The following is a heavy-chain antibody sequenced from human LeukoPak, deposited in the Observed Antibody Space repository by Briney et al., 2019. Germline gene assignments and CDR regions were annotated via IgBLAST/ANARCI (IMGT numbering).Heavy chain of an antibody. J-gene: IGHJ4*02. Sequence: SDTLSLTCTVSGGSISNYYWNWIRQPAGKELEWIGRIYTSGSTNYNPSLKSRLTMSMDTSKNQFSLRLSSVTAADTAVYYCARASDDFGDYGFDYWGQGTLVTVSS. CDR1: GGSISNYY. CDR3: ARASDDFGDYGFDY. V-gene: IGHV4-4*07. CDR2: IYTSGST. D-gene: IGHD4-17*01.